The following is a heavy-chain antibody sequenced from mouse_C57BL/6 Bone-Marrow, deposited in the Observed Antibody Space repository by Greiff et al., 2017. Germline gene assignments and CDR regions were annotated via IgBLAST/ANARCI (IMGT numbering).Heavy chain of an antibody. CDR3: ARDGLGLDY. V-gene: IGHV3-1*01. CDR1: GYSITSGYD. J-gene: IGHJ2*01. D-gene: IGHD4-1*01. CDR2: ISYSGST. Sequence: EVQRVESGPGMVKPSQSLSLTCTVTGYSITSGYDWHWIRHFPGNKLEWMGYISYSGSTNYNPSLKSRISITHDKSKNHFFLKLNSVTTEDTATYYCARDGLGLDYWGQGTTLTVSS.